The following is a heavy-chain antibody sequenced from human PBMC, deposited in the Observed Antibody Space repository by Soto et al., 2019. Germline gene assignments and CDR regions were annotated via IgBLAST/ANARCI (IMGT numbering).Heavy chain of an antibody. J-gene: IGHJ4*02. CDR2: INHSGCT. V-gene: IGHV4-34*01. CDR1: GGSFSGYY. Sequence: QVQLQQWGAGLLKPSETLSLNCAVYGGSFSGYYWTWIRQPPGKGLECIGEINHSGCTNYNPSLKSRVTISVDTSRNQFSLKLRSVTAADTAVYYCARNRIASPRGFFDNWGQGTLVTVSS. CDR3: ARNRIASPRGFFDN. D-gene: IGHD3-10*01.